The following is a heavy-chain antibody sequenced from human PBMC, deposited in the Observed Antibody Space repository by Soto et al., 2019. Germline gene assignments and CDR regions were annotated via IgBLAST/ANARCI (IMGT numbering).Heavy chain of an antibody. D-gene: IGHD6-19*01. CDR2: ISGSGGST. CDR3: AKDRRPQWLVRWYFDY. J-gene: IGHJ4*02. Sequence: GGSLRLSCAASGFTFSSYAMSWVRQAPGKGLEWVSAISGSGGSTYYADSVKGRFTISRDNSKNTLYLQMNSLRAEDTAVYYCAKDRRPQWLVRWYFDYWGQGTLVTVSS. V-gene: IGHV3-23*01. CDR1: GFTFSSYA.